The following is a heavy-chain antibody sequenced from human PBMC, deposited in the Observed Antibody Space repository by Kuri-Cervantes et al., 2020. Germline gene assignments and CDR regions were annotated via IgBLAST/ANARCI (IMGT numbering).Heavy chain of an antibody. CDR3: ARDSAVPAALYSSGWYFSGFDP. CDR1: GGSFSGYY. Sequence: GSLRLSCAVYGGSFSGYYWSWIRQPPGKGLEWIGEINHSGSTNYSPSLKSRVTISVDTSKNQFSLKLSSVTAADTAVYYCARDSAVPAALYSSGWYFSGFDPWGQGTLVTVSS. CDR2: INHSGST. J-gene: IGHJ5*02. D-gene: IGHD6-19*01. V-gene: IGHV4-34*01.